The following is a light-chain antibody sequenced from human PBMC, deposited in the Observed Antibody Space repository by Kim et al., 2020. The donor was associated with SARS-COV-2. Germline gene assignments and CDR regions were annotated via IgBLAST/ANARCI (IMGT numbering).Light chain of an antibody. CDR2: GAS. CDR3: QQHYGNSYT. V-gene: IGKV1-39*01. Sequence: IWNFLNWYQQKPGKAPKLLIYGASTLQSGVPSRFSGSGSGTDFTLTISSLQPEDFASHYCQQHYGNSYTFGQGTKLEI. CDR1: IWNF. J-gene: IGKJ2*01.